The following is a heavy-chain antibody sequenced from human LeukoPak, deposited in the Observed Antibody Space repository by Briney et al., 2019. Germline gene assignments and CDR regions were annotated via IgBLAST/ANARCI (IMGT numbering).Heavy chain of an antibody. CDR1: GFTFSSYD. CDR3: ARNSYYYGMDV. V-gene: IGHV3-13*01. Sequence: PAGSLRLSCAASGFTFSSYDMHWVRQAAGKGLEWVSAIGTAGATYYPGSVKGRFTISRENAKNSLYLQMNSLRAGDTAVYYCARNSYYYGMDVWGQGTTVTVSS. CDR2: IGTAGAT. J-gene: IGHJ6*02.